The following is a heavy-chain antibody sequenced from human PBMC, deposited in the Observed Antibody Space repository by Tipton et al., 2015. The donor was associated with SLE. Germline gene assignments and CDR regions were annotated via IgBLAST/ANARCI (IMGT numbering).Heavy chain of an antibody. CDR3: AGERVGSSSWWYFDL. CDR1: GGSISSSSYY. Sequence: TLSLTCTVSGGSISSSSYYWGWIRQPPGKGLEWIGSIYYTGNTYYNPSLNSRVTILVDMSKNQFSLKLSSVTAAGTAVYYCAGERVGSSSWWYFDLWGRGTLVTVSS. J-gene: IGHJ2*01. D-gene: IGHD6-6*01. V-gene: IGHV4-39*07. CDR2: IYYTGNT.